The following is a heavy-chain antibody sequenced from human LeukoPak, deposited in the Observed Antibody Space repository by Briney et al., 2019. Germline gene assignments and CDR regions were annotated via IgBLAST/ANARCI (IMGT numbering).Heavy chain of an antibody. Sequence: SVKVSCKASGGTFSSYAFSWVRQAPGQGLEWMGGIIPIFGTANYAQKFQGRVTITADKSTSTAYMELSSLRSEDTAVYYCALRVVVPAANYNWFDPWGQGTLVTVSS. J-gene: IGHJ5*02. V-gene: IGHV1-69*06. D-gene: IGHD2-2*01. CDR3: ALRVVVPAANYNWFDP. CDR2: IIPIFGTA. CDR1: GGTFSSYA.